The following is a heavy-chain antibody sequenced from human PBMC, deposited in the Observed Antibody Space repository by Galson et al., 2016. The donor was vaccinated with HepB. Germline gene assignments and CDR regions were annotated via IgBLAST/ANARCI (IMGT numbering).Heavy chain of an antibody. J-gene: IGHJ2*01. CDR2: ISYDGSNK. CDR1: GFIFSVYG. V-gene: IGHV3-30*18. D-gene: IGHD3-9*01. CDR3: AKNLNYDIMTGYYANWYFDL. Sequence: SLRLSCAASGFIFSVYGMHWVRQTPGKGLEWVAVISYDGSNKYYADSVKGRFTISRDNSKKTLYLQMNSLRAEDTALYYCAKNLNYDIMTGYYANWYFDLWGRGTLVTVSS.